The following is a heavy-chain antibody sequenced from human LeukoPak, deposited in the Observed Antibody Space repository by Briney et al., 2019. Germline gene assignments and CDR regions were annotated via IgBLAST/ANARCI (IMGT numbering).Heavy chain of an antibody. J-gene: IGHJ2*01. D-gene: IGHD3-22*01. V-gene: IGHV4-4*07. Sequence: SETLSLTCTVSGGSISSYYWSWIRQPAGKGLEWIGRIYTSGSTNYNPSLKSRVTMSVDTSKNQFSLKLSSVTAADTAVYYCASEGADYYDSSGYYNPARNDWYFDLWGRGTLVTVSS. CDR3: ASEGADYYDSSGYYNPARNDWYFDL. CDR1: GGSISSYY. CDR2: IYTSGST.